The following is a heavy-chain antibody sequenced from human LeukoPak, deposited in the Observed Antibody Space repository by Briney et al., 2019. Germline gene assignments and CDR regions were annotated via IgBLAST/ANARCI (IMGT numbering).Heavy chain of an antibody. CDR3: ARDGTHSRLTAKPFLDAFDI. CDR1: GFTFSSYS. Sequence: PGGFLRLSCAASGFTFSSYSMNWVRQAPGKGLEWVSYISSSSSTIYYADSVKGRFTISRDNAKNSLYLQMNSLRDEDTAVYYCARDGTHSRLTAKPFLDAFDIWGQGTMVTVSS. D-gene: IGHD6-13*01. CDR2: ISSSSSTI. J-gene: IGHJ3*02. V-gene: IGHV3-48*02.